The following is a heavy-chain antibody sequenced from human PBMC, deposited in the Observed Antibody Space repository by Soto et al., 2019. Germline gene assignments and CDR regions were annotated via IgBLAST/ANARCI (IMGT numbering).Heavy chain of an antibody. CDR2: IYPGDSDT. CDR1: GYSFTSYW. J-gene: IGHJ6*02. CDR3: ARGYYDFWSGYYEYYYYYYGMDV. Sequence: GESQKISCKGSGYSFTSYWLGWVRQMPGKGLEWMGIIYPGDSDTRYSPSFQGQVTISADKSISTAYLQWSSLKASDTAMYYCARGYYDFWSGYYEYYYYYYGMDVWGQGTTVTVSS. D-gene: IGHD3-3*01. V-gene: IGHV5-51*01.